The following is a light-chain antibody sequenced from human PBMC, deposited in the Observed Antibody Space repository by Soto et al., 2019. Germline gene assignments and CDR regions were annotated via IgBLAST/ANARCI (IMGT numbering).Light chain of an antibody. CDR2: GDY. CDR1: SSNIGSEA. CDR3: AAWDYSLNAYV. V-gene: IGLV1-44*01. Sequence: QSALTQPPSASGTPGQRVSISCSGSSSNIGSEAVNWFQHLPGTTPKLLIYGDYQRPSGVPDRFSGSRSGTSASLAISGLQSQDEADYYCAAWDYSLNAYVFGTGTKVTVL. J-gene: IGLJ1*01.